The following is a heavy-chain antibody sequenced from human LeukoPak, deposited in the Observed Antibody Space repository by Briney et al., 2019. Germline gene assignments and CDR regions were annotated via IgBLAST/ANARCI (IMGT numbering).Heavy chain of an antibody. D-gene: IGHD3-10*01. CDR1: GGTFSSYA. CDR3: ATKNFGDLYRHDDPFNM. Sequence: ASVKVSCKASGGTFSSYAISWVRQAPGQGLEWMGGIIPIFGTANYAQKFQGRVTITADRSTSTAYMEVSSLKSEDTAVYYCATKNFGDLYRHDDPFNMWGQGTTVTVSS. CDR2: IIPIFGTA. J-gene: IGHJ3*02. V-gene: IGHV1-69*06.